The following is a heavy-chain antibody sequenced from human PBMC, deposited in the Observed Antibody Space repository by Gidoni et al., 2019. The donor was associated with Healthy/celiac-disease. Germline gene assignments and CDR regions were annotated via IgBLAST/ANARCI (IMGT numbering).Heavy chain of an antibody. J-gene: IGHJ4*02. CDR2: IFSNDEK. Sequence: QVTLTESGPVLVKPTEPLTLTCTVSGFSLSNARMGVSWIRQTPGQALEWLAHIFSNDEKSYSTSLKSRLTISKDTSKSQVVLTMTNMDPVDTATYYCARRLGGYFDYWGQGTLVTVSS. CDR3: ARRLGGYFDY. CDR1: GFSLSNARMG. V-gene: IGHV2-26*01. D-gene: IGHD3-16*01.